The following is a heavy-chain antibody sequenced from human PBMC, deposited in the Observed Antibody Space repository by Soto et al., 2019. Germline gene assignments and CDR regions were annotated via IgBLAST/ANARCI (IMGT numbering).Heavy chain of an antibody. D-gene: IGHD6-13*01. CDR1: GYDFTAYD. J-gene: IGHJ6*02. CDR2: MNPINGAT. V-gene: IGHV1-8*02. CDR3: GRGPSPRAPAGGTPYYFAMDV. Sequence: ASVKVSCKASGYDFTAYDINWVRQASGQGLEWMGWMNPINGATGSARRFQGRVSMTRNTATGTAYLELTSLRSDASAVYHCGRGPSPRAPAGGTPYYFAMDVWGQGTTVTVSS.